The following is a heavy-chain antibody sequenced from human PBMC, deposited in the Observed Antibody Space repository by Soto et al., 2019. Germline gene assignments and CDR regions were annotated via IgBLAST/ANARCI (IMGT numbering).Heavy chain of an antibody. CDR3: ARTPTFGSLNWFDP. CDR1: GYSFTNND. J-gene: IGHJ5*02. CDR2: MNPGSGDT. D-gene: IGHD3-16*01. Sequence: ASVKVSCKASGYSFTNNDVSWVRQATGQGLEWMGWMNPGSGDTGYAQKFQGRVTMTRDISTATAYMELSSLRSDDTATYYCARTPTFGSLNWFDPWGQGTLATVSS. V-gene: IGHV1-8*01.